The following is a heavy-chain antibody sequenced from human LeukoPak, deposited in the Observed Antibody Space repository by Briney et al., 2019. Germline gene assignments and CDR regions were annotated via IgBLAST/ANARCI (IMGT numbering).Heavy chain of an antibody. CDR2: ISYDGSDT. J-gene: IGHJ3*01. CDR1: RFTFSRYT. CDR3: ARQRDGNYLSTASDV. V-gene: IGHV3-30-3*01. Sequence: GRSLRLSCTGSRFTFSRYTMDWVRQAPGKGLEWVAVISYDGSDTSYADSVKGRFTISRDNSRNTLYLQMNSLRAEDTAVYYCARQRDGNYLSTASDVWGQGTMVTVSS. D-gene: IGHD1-7*01.